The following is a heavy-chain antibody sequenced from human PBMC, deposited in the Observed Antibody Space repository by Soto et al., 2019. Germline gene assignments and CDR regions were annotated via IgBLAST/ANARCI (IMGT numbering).Heavy chain of an antibody. V-gene: IGHV3-23*01. Sequence: PGGSLRLSCVVSGDSFSTYVMNWVRQAPGKGLEWVSGVTGSGLSTWYADSVKGRFTISRDNAKNTLFLEMNSLRADEAAVYYCVKGQSGSYFAAFDVWGQGTMGTV. J-gene: IGHJ3*01. D-gene: IGHD1-26*01. CDR3: VKGQSGSYFAAFDV. CDR1: GDSFSTYV. CDR2: VTGSGLST.